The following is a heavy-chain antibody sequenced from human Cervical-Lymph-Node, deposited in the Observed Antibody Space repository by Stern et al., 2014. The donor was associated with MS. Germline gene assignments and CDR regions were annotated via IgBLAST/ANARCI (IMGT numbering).Heavy chain of an antibody. D-gene: IGHD5-18*01. CDR2: TNPNSGDS. CDR3: ARERGRAGPAMADY. V-gene: IGHV1-2*06. J-gene: IGHJ4*02. Sequence: VQLVESGAEVKKPGASVKVSCKAAGYSFTGNYIHWLRQAPGQGLARMGRTNPNSGDSNYALKFQGRVTMTRDTSISTAYMNLNRLGIDDTAVYYCARERGRAGPAMADYWGQGTLVTVSS. CDR1: GYSFTGNY.